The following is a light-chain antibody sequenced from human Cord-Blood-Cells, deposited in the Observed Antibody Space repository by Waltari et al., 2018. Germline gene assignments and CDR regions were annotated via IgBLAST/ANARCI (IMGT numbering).Light chain of an antibody. V-gene: IGLV2-14*01. J-gene: IGLJ3*02. CDR2: DVS. CDR3: SSYTSSSTPV. CDR1: SSDVGGYNY. Sequence: QSALTQPASVSGSPGQSITIPCTGTSSDVGGYNYVSWYQQHPGKAPKLVIYDVSKRPSGGSNRVSGSKSGNTASLTMSGLQAEDEADYYCSSYTSSSTPVFGGGTKLTVL.